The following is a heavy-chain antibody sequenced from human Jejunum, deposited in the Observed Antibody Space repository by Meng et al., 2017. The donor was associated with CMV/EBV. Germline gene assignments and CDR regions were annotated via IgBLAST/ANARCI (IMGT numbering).Heavy chain of an antibody. Sequence: ISCSMDMVRQAPGKGLEWVSSISSRSSYIYYADVVTGRFTISRDNAENSLSLQMNSLRAEDTAVYYCASAICSGTNCYPTGAFDMWGQGTMVTVSS. D-gene: IGHD2-2*01. J-gene: IGHJ3*02. CDR1: ISCS. CDR2: ISSRSSYI. CDR3: ASAICSGTNCYPTGAFDM. V-gene: IGHV3-21*06.